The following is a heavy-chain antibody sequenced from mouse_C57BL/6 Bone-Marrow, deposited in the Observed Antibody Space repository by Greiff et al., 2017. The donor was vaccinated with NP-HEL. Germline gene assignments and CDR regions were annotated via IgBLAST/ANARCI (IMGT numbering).Heavy chain of an antibody. J-gene: IGHJ1*03. D-gene: IGHD2-1*01. V-gene: IGHV5-4*01. CDR2: ISDGGSYT. CDR3: ARDPSYGNYRGYFDV. CDR1: GFTFSSYA. Sequence: EVKLMESGGGLVKPGGSLKLSCAASGFTFSSYAMSWVRQTPEKRLEWVATISDGGSYTYYPDNVKGRFTISRDNAKNNLYLQMSHLKSEDTAMYYCARDPSYGNYRGYFDVWGTGTTVTVSS.